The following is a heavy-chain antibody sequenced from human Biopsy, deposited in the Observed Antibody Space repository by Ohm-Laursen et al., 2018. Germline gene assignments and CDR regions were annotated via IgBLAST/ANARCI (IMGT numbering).Heavy chain of an antibody. J-gene: IGHJ3*02. V-gene: IGHV4-4*07. CDR2: IYTSGSP. CDR3: ARGTGRYYVYGAFDI. CDR1: GDSINNYY. D-gene: IGHD1-26*01. Sequence: SETLSLTCPVSGDSINNYYWSWTRQPAGKGLEWIGRIYTSGSPNYNLSLESRVTMSVDTSKNQFSLNLRSVTAADTAVYYCARGTGRYYVYGAFDIWGQGTVVTVSS.